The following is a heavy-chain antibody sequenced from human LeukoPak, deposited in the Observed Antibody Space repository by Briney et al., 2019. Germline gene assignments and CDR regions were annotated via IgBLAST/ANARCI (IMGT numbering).Heavy chain of an antibody. Sequence: KAGGSLRLSCKGSGSSFTKYWIGWVRQMPGKGLEWMGIIYPGDSDTRYSPSFQGQVTISADKSISTAYLQWSSLKASDSAMYYCAGRLAYGDLDYWGQGTLVTVSS. CDR1: GSSFTKYW. V-gene: IGHV5-51*01. CDR2: IYPGDSDT. D-gene: IGHD4-17*01. CDR3: AGRLAYGDLDY. J-gene: IGHJ4*02.